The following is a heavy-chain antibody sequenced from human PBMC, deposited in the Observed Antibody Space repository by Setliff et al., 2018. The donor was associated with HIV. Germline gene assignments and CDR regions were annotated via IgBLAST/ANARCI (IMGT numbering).Heavy chain of an antibody. D-gene: IGHD3-22*01. Sequence: SCTVSGGSFSSSSYYWGWIRQPPGKGLEWIGNIYYSGSTYYNPSLRSRVTISKDTSKNQFSLHLTSVTAADTAVYYCARDTYDSRGYFFGYWGQGTLVTVSS. J-gene: IGHJ4*02. CDR3: ARDTYDSRGYFFGY. CDR1: GGSFSSSSYY. V-gene: IGHV4-39*07. CDR2: IYYSGST.